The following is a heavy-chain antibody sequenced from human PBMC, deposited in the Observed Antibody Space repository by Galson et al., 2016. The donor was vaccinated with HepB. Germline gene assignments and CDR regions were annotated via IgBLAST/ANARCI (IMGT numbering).Heavy chain of an antibody. CDR3: AKDRLGLQLWFIFHY. J-gene: IGHJ4*02. Sequence: SLRLSCAASGFTFNNYGMHWVRQAPGQGLEWVAVIAYDGSNKYYADSVTGRITISRDNSKNTPYLQMNSLRAEDTAVYYCAKDRLGLQLWFIFHYWGQGTLVTVSS. CDR1: GFTFNNYG. CDR2: IAYDGSNK. V-gene: IGHV3-30*18. D-gene: IGHD5-18*01.